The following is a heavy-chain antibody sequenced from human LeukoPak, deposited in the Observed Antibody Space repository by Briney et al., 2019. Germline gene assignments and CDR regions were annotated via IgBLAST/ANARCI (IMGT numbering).Heavy chain of an antibody. CDR2: IHPTVGDT. CDR1: GYTFTSYY. D-gene: IGHD6-25*01. Sequence: ASVKVSCKASGYTFTSYYLHWVRQAPGQGLEWMGIIHPTVGDTTYAQKFQGRVTMTRDMSTGTVYKDLSSLRSEDTAVYYCARYGFSSVWQGGWHAFDIWGQGTTVTVSS. J-gene: IGHJ3*02. V-gene: IGHV1-46*01. CDR3: ARYGFSSVWQGGWHAFDI.